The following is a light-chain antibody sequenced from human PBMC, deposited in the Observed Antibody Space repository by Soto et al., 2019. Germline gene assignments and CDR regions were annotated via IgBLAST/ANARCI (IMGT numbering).Light chain of an antibody. J-gene: IGKJ3*01. CDR1: QSVSRY. CDR2: DAS. CDR3: QQRSDWPPV. Sequence: ETVLTQSPATLSLSPGERATLSCRASQSVSRYLAWYQQKPGQAPRPLIYDASNRATGIPARFSGSGSGTDFTLTISSLEPEDFAVYYCQQRSDWPPVFGPGTKVDIK. V-gene: IGKV3-11*01.